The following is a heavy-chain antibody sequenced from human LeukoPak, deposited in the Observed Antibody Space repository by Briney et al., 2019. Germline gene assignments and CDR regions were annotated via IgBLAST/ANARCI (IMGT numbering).Heavy chain of an antibody. D-gene: IGHD5-24*01. Sequence: HGASEKVSCKASGYTFTSYYMHWVRQAPGQGLEWMGIINPSGGSTSYAQKFQGRVTMTRDTSTSTVYMELSSLRSEDTAVYYCARDNRIHRDGYNSGYYFDYWGQGTLVTVSS. J-gene: IGHJ4*02. V-gene: IGHV1-46*01. CDR2: INPSGGST. CDR1: GYTFTSYY. CDR3: ARDNRIHRDGYNSGYYFDY.